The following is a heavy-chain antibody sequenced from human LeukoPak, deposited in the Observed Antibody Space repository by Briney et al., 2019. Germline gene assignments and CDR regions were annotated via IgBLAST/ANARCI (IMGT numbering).Heavy chain of an antibody. CDR3: ARWIAVAAHFDY. D-gene: IGHD6-19*01. V-gene: IGHV1-2*02. Sequence: ASVKVSFKASVYTFTGYYMHWVRQAPCQGREGMGWINPKSGGTNYAQKFQGRVTITRDTSISTAYMELSRLRSDDTAVYYCARWIAVAAHFDYWGQGTLVTVSS. CDR1: VYTFTGYY. CDR2: INPKSGGT. J-gene: IGHJ4*02.